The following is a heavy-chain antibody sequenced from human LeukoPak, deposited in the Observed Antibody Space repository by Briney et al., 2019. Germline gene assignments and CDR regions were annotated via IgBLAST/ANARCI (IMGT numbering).Heavy chain of an antibody. Sequence: GSSVKVSCKASGYTFTGYYIHWVRQAPGQGLEWMGWINPNSGGAKYAQKFQGRISMTRDTSISAAYMGLSRLTSDDTAVYYCAKGRVVAGTKSLTYHWFDPWGRGTLVTVSS. CDR2: INPNSGGA. D-gene: IGHD6-19*01. V-gene: IGHV1-2*02. J-gene: IGHJ5*02. CDR3: AKGRVVAGTKSLTYHWFDP. CDR1: GYTFTGYY.